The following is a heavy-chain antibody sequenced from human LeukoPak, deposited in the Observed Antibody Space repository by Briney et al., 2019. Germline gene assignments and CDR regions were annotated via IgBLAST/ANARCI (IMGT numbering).Heavy chain of an antibody. CDR3: ARGPYSSGWYVSDY. CDR2: IYYSGST. D-gene: IGHD6-19*01. V-gene: IGHV4-59*01. CDR1: GGSLSSYY. Sequence: SETLSLTCTVSGGSLSSYYWSWIRQPPGKGLEWIGYIYYSGSTNYNPSLKSRVTISVDTSKNQFSLKLSSVTAADTAVYYCARGPYSSGWYVSDYWGQGTLVTVSS. J-gene: IGHJ4*02.